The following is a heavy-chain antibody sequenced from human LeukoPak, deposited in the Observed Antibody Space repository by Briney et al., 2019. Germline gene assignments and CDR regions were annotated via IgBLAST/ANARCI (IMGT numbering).Heavy chain of an antibody. J-gene: IGHJ4*02. D-gene: IGHD3-22*01. Sequence: SETLSLTCTVSGGSISSSSYYWGWIRQPPGKGLEWIGSMYYSGSTYYNPSLKSRVTISVDTSKNQFSLKLTSVTAADTAVYYCASWWGVVITTPIDHWGQGTLVTVSS. CDR3: ASWWGVVITTPIDH. V-gene: IGHV4-39*07. CDR1: GGSISSSSYY. CDR2: MYYSGST.